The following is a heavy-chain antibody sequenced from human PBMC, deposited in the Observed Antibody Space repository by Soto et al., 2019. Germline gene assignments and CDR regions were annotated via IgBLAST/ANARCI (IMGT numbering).Heavy chain of an antibody. CDR2: IDPSDSYT. J-gene: IGHJ6*02. V-gene: IGHV5-10-1*01. CDR1: GYSFTTYW. Sequence: GESLKISCKGSGYSFTTYWISWVRQMPGKGLEWMGRIDPSDSYTNYSPSFQGHVTISADKSISTAYLQWSSLKASDTAMYYCPRRRAYSNRYGPRGMDVWGQGTTVTVAS. D-gene: IGHD5-18*01. CDR3: PRRRAYSNRYGPRGMDV.